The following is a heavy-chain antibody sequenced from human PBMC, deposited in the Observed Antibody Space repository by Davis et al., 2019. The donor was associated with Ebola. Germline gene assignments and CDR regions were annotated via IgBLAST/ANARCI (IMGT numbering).Heavy chain of an antibody. J-gene: IGHJ6*02. D-gene: IGHD2-8*01. CDR2: IFHSLAP. CDR3: VRKWTPYGLDV. Sequence: MPSEPLSLTCHLSAGSITSFIWGWVRPPPGQRPQWMGAIFHSLAPTYNPSLQARLPMSIDTSKSQFSLTLRSVTASDTAVYFCVRKWTPYGLDVWGPGIRVIVSS. V-gene: IGHV4-4*09. CDR1: AGSITSFI.